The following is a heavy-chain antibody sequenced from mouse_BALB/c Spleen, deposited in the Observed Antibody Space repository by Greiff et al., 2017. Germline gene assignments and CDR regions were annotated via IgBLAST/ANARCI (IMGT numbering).Heavy chain of an antibody. CDR3: NRRNYAMDY. CDR2: IDPENGDT. CDR1: GFNIKDYY. V-gene: IGHV14-4*02. Sequence: VHVKQSGAELVRSGASVKLSCTASGFNIKDYYMHWVKQRPEQGLEWIGWIDPENGDTEYAPKFQGKATMTADTSSNTAYLQLSSLTSEDTAVYYCNRRNYAMDYWGQGTSVTVSS. J-gene: IGHJ4*01.